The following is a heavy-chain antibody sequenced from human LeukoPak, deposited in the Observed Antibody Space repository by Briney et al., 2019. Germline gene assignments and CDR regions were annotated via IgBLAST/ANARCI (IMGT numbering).Heavy chain of an antibody. CDR1: GYTFTSYG. D-gene: IGHD1-26*01. J-gene: IGHJ3*02. CDR3: ARGIDSASPPLGTFEI. Sequence: ASVKVSCKASGYTFTSYGISWVRQAPGQGLEWMGIINPSGGSTSYAQKFQGRVTMTRDMSTSTVYMELRSLRSDDTAVYYCARGIDSASPPLGTFEIWGQGTMVTVSS. V-gene: IGHV1-46*01. CDR2: INPSGGST.